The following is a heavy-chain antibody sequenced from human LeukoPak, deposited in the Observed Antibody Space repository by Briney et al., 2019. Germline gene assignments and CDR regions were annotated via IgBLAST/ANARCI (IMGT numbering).Heavy chain of an antibody. J-gene: IGHJ4*02. CDR1: GFTFSSYE. V-gene: IGHV3-48*03. CDR2: ISSSGSTI. D-gene: IGHD6-19*01. Sequence: QPGGSLRLSCAASGFTFSSYEMNWVRQAPGKGLEWVSYISSSGSTIYYADSVKGRFTISRDNAKNSLYLQMNSLRAEDTAVYYCVKGSVYTSGCYDYWGQGALVIVSS. CDR3: VKGSVYTSGCYDY.